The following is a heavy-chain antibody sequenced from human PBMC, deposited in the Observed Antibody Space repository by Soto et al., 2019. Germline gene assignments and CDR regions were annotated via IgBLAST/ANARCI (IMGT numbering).Heavy chain of an antibody. CDR1: GFSFSDYY. CDR2: ISGSGDNI. CDR3: ARGACITCYYDDWFDT. Sequence: QVQLVESGGGLVKPGGSLRVSCAASGFSFSDYYMTWIRQAPGKGLEWVSYISGSGDNIHYADSVKRRFTISRDNAKNSLCLQMDSLRVEDTALYYCARGACITCYYDDWFDTWGQGTLVTVSS. D-gene: IGHD2-15*01. J-gene: IGHJ5*02. V-gene: IGHV3-11*01.